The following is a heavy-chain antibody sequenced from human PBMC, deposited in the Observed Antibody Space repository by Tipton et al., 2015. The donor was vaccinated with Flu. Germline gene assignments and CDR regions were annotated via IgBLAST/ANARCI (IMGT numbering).Heavy chain of an antibody. V-gene: IGHV4-34*01. CDR1: GGSFSGYY. CDR3: ARGNRQLWLNAFDI. CDR2: INHSGST. Sequence: AGLVKPSETLSLTCAVYGGSFSGYYWSWIRQPPGKGLESIGEINHSGSTNYNPSLKSRVTMSVDTSKNQFSLKLSSVTAADTAVYYCARGNRQLWLNAFDIWGQGTMVTVSS. D-gene: IGHD5-18*01. J-gene: IGHJ3*02.